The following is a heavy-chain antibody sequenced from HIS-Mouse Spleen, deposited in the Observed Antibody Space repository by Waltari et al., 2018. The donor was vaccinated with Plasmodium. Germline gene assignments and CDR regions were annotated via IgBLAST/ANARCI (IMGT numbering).Heavy chain of an antibody. CDR3: AWCSSGWYYFDY. CDR1: GFPVSRHY. CDR2: IYSGGST. Sequence: EVQLVETGGGLIQPGGSLRLSCAASGFPVSRHYLTWVRQAPGKGLEWVSVIYSGGSTYYADSVKGRFTISRDNSKNTLYLQMNSLRAEDTAVYYCAWCSSGWYYFDYWGQGTLVTVSS. V-gene: IGHV3-53*02. D-gene: IGHD6-19*01. J-gene: IGHJ4*02.